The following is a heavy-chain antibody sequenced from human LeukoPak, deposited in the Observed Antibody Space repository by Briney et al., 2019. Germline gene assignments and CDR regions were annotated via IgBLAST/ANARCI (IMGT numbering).Heavy chain of an antibody. V-gene: IGHV3-21*01. CDR2: ISSSSSYI. D-gene: IGHD2-15*01. J-gene: IGHJ3*02. CDR1: GFTFSSYS. CDR3: ARDCSCYQNDAFDI. Sequence: GGSLRLSCAASGFTFSSYSMSWVRQAPGKGLEWLSSISSSSSYIYYADSVKGRFTISRDNAKNSLYLQMNSLRAEDTAVYYCARDCSCYQNDAFDIWGQGTMVTVSS.